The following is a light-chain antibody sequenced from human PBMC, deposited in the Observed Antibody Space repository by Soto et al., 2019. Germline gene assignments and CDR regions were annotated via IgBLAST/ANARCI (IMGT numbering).Light chain of an antibody. Sequence: QSALTQPAAVSGSPGQSITISCTGTSSDVGGYKLVSWYLQYPGKAPKLIIYEDTKRPSGVSNRFSGSKSGNTASLTISGLQAEDEADYHCCSYADTFWVFCGGTKLTVL. CDR2: EDT. J-gene: IGLJ3*02. CDR1: SSDVGGYKL. V-gene: IGLV2-23*01. CDR3: CSYADTFWV.